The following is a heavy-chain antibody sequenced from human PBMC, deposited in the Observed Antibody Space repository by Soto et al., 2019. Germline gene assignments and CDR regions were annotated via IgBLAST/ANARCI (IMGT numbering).Heavy chain of an antibody. J-gene: IGHJ4*02. CDR2: ISGSGGST. CDR3: AKDGEYYYDSSGPFDY. D-gene: IGHD3-22*01. CDR1: GFAFSSYA. V-gene: IGHV3-23*01. Sequence: GGSLRLSCAASGFAFSSYAMSWVRQAPGKGLEWVSAISGSGGSTYYADSVKGRFTISRDNSKNTLYLQMNSLRAEDTAVYYCAKDGEYYYDSSGPFDYWGQGTLVTVSS.